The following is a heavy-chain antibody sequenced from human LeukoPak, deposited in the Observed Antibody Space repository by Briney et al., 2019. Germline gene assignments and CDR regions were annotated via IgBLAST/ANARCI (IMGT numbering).Heavy chain of an antibody. CDR3: ARHRIPAALASAFDY. V-gene: IGHV4-39*01. CDR2: IYYSGNT. CDR1: GGSISSSSYY. D-gene: IGHD2-2*01. Sequence: PSETLSLTCTVSGGSISSSSYYWDWIRQPPGKGLEGIGAIYYSGNTNYNLSLKTRVTIYVYTSKNQFSLPLSSVTAADTAVSYCARHRIPAALASAFDYWGQGTLVTVSS. J-gene: IGHJ4*02.